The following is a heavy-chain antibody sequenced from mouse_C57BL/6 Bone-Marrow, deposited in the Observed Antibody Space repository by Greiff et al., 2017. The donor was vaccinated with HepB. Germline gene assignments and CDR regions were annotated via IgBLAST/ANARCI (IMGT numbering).Heavy chain of an antibody. CDR1: GYAFTNYL. Sequence: QVQLQQSGAELVRPGTSVKVSCKASGYAFTNYLIEWVKQRPGQGLEWIGVINPGSGVTNYNEKFKGKATLTADKSSSTAYMQLSSLTSEDSAVYVCARKLRPCPFADWGPGTPVTVSA. D-gene: IGHD3-2*02. J-gene: IGHJ3*01. CDR2: INPGSGVT. V-gene: IGHV1-54*01. CDR3: ARKLRPCPFAD.